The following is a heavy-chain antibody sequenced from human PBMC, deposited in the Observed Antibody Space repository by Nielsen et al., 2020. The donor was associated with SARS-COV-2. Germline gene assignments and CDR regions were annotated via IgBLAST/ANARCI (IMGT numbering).Heavy chain of an antibody. CDR1: GFTFSSYA. V-gene: IGHV3-23*01. CDR3: AKPNGKLHYYGMDV. Sequence: GGSLRLSCAASGFTFSSYAMSWVRPAPGKGLEWVSAISGSGGSTYYADSVKGRFTISRDNSKNTLYLQMNSLRAEDTAVYYCAKPNGKLHYYGMDVWGQGTTVTVSS. J-gene: IGHJ6*02. CDR2: ISGSGGST.